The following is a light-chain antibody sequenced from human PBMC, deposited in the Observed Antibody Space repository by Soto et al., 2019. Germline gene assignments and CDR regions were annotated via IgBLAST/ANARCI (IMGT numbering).Light chain of an antibody. CDR2: DVS. V-gene: IGKV1-5*01. J-gene: IGKJ2*01. CDR3: QQANSFPYA. Sequence: DIQMTQSPSTLSASVGDRVTITCRASQRISYWLAWYQQKPGKAPKFLIYDVSTLESGVPSRFSGSGSGTEFTLTISSLQPDDFATYYCQQANSFPYAFGQGTKLEIK. CDR1: QRISYW.